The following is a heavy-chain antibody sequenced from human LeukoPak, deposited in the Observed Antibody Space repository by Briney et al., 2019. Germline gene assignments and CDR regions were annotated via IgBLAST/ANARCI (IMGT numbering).Heavy chain of an antibody. CDR2: ISAYNGNT. J-gene: IGHJ6*03. Sequence: ASVKVSCKASGYTFTSYGISWVRQAPGRGLEWMGWISAYNGNTNYAQKLQGRVTMTTDTSTSTAYMELRSLRSDDTAVYYCARDRAGSWVRIYYYYYMDVWGKGTTVTVSS. V-gene: IGHV1-18*01. CDR3: ARDRAGSWVRIYYYYYMDV. D-gene: IGHD3-10*01. CDR1: GYTFTSYG.